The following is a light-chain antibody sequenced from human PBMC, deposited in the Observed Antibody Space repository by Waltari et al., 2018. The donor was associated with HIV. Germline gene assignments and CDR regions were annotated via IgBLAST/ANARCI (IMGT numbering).Light chain of an antibody. V-gene: IGLV4-69*01. Sequence: QLVLTQSPSASASLGASVRLTCTLSSGHSYYAIAWHQQQPGKGPRYLMKLNNDGSHTKGDGIPDRFSGSSSGAERYLTISSLQSEDEADYYCAAWHDSLNGPVFGGGTKLTVL. CDR3: AAWHDSLNGPV. J-gene: IGLJ3*02. CDR1: SGHSYYA. CDR2: LNNDGSH.